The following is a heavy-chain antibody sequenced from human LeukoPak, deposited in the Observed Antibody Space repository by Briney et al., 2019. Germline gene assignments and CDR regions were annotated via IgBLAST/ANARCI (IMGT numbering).Heavy chain of an antibody. V-gene: IGHV4-38-2*02. J-gene: IGHJ4*02. CDR2: IYHSGST. D-gene: IGHD5-12*01. Sequence: SETPSLTCTVSGYSISSGYHWGWIRQPPGKGLEWIGSIYHSGSTYYNPSLKSRVTISVDTSKNQFSLKLSSVTAADTAVYYCAREVDYLYDYWGQGTLVTVSS. CDR3: AREVDYLYDY. CDR1: GYSISSGYH.